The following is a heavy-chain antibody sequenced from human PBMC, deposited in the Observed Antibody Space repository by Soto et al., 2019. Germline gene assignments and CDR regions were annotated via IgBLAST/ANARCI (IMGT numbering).Heavy chain of an antibody. V-gene: IGHV3-48*03. D-gene: IGHD4-17*01. Sequence: PGGSLRLSCAASGFTFSSYEMNWVRQAPGKGLEWVSYISSSGSTIYYADSVKGRFTISRDNAKNSLYLQMNSLRAEDTAVYYCARYGDSLKSYGMDVWGQGTTVTVS. CDR2: ISSSGSTI. CDR3: ARYGDSLKSYGMDV. CDR1: GFTFSSYE. J-gene: IGHJ6*02.